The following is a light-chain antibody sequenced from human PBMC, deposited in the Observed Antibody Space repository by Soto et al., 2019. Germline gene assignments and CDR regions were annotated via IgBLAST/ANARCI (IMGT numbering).Light chain of an antibody. CDR1: SSNIGAGYD. Sequence: QSVLTQPPSVSGAPGQRVTISCTGSSSNIGAGYDVHWYQQLPGTAPKLLIYGNSNRPSGVPDRFSGSKSGTSASLAISGLRSEDEADYYCAAWDDSLRGPVFGGGTKLTVL. J-gene: IGLJ2*01. V-gene: IGLV1-40*01. CDR2: GNS. CDR3: AAWDDSLRGPV.